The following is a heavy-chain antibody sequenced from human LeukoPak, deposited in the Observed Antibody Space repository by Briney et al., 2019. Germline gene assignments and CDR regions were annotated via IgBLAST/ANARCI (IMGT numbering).Heavy chain of an antibody. CDR1: GFTFSSYS. V-gene: IGHV3-48*04. J-gene: IGHJ4*02. CDR3: APDYYDSSELFDY. CDR2: ISSSSSTI. Sequence: GGSLRLSCAASGFTFSSYSMNWVRQAPGKGLEWVSYISSSSSTIYYADSVKGRFTISRDNAKNSLYLQMNSLRAEDTAVYYCAPDYYDSSELFDYWGQGTLVTVSS. D-gene: IGHD3-22*01.